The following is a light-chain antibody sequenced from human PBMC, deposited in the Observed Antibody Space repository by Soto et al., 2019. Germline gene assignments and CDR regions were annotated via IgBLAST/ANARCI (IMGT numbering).Light chain of an antibody. CDR2: EVN. Sequence: QSVLTQPPSASGSPVQSVAISCTGTSSDVGGYNYFSWYQQHPGKSPKLMIYEVNNRPSGVPDRFSGSKSGNTASLTVSGLQAEDEADYHASSYAGXSNVFGGGTQVXV. J-gene: IGLJ1*01. CDR1: SSDVGGYNY. CDR3: SSYAGXSNV. V-gene: IGLV2-8*01.